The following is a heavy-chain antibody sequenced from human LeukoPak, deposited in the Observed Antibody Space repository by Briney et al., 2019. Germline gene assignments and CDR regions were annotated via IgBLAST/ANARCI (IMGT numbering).Heavy chain of an antibody. Sequence: PSETLSLTCTVSGGSISSYYWSWIRQPPGKGLEWIGYIYYSGSTNYNPSLKSRVTISVDTSKNQFSLKLSSVTAADTAVYYCARGSGGGSGSYYPRPFNSKNWFDPWGQGTLVTVSS. CDR1: GGSISSYY. V-gene: IGHV4-59*01. D-gene: IGHD3-10*01. CDR3: ARGSGGGSGSYYPRPFNSKNWFDP. CDR2: IYYSGST. J-gene: IGHJ5*02.